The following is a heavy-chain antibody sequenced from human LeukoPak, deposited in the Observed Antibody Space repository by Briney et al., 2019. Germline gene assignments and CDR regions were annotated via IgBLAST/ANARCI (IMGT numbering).Heavy chain of an antibody. CDR2: TNHSGST. Sequence: PSETLSLTCAVYGGSFSGYYWSWIRQPPGKGLEWIGETNHSGSTNYNPSLKSRVTISVDTSKNQFSLKLSSVTAADTAVYYCAGDSSGYYYGPNDYWGQGTLVTVSS. CDR1: GGSFSGYY. CDR3: AGDSSGYYYGPNDY. D-gene: IGHD3-22*01. V-gene: IGHV4-34*01. J-gene: IGHJ4*02.